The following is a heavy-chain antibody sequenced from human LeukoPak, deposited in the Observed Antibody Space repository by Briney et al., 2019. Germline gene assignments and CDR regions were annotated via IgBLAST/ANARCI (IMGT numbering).Heavy chain of an antibody. V-gene: IGHV4-30-4*01. CDR2: IYYSGST. CDR1: GGSISSGDYY. CDR3: ARGGRDTGFDY. Sequence: SQTLSLTCTVSGGSISSGDYYWSWIRQPPGKGLEWIGYIYYSGSTYYNPSLKSRVTISVDTSKNQFSLKLTSVTAADTAVYYCARGGRDTGFDYWGQGTLVTVSS. J-gene: IGHJ4*02. D-gene: IGHD5-18*01.